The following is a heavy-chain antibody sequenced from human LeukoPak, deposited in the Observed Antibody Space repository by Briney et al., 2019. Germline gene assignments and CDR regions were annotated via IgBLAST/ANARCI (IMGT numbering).Heavy chain of an antibody. Sequence: GASVKVSCKASGYTFTSYGISWVRQAPGQGLEWMGWISAYNGNTNYAQKLQGRVTMTTDTSTSTAYMELRSLRSDDTAVYYCARDNPTTKETYYYDSSGIPNFDYWGQGTLVTVSS. CDR3: ARDNPTTKETYYYDSSGIPNFDY. V-gene: IGHV1-18*01. J-gene: IGHJ4*02. CDR2: ISAYNGNT. D-gene: IGHD3-22*01. CDR1: GYTFTSYG.